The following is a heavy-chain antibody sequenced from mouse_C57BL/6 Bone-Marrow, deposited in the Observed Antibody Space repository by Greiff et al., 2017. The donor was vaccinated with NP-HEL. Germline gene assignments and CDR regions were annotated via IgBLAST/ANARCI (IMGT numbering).Heavy chain of an antibody. V-gene: IGHV5-15*01. J-gene: IGHJ3*01. Sequence: EVQRVESGGGLVQPGGSLKLSCAASGFTFSDYGMAWVRQAPRKGPEWVAFISNLAYSIYYADTVTGRFTISRENAKNTLYLEMSSLRSEDTAMYYCARLDDPAWFAYWGQGTLVTVSA. CDR3: ARLDDPAWFAY. CDR1: GFTFSDYG. CDR2: ISNLAYSI.